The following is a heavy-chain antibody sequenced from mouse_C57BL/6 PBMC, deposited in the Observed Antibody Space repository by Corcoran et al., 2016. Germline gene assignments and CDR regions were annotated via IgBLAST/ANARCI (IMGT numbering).Heavy chain of an antibody. CDR3: ARRGRGIYYDYDDYAMDY. CDR2: IYWDDDK. CDR1: GFSLSTSGMG. Sequence: QVTLKESGPGILQSSQTLRLTCSFSGFSLSTSGMGVSWIRQPSGKGLEWLAHIYWDDDKRSNPSLKSRLTISKDTSRNQVFLKITSVDTADTATYYCARRGRGIYYDYDDYAMDYWGQGTSVTVSS. D-gene: IGHD2-4*01. V-gene: IGHV8-12*01. J-gene: IGHJ4*01.